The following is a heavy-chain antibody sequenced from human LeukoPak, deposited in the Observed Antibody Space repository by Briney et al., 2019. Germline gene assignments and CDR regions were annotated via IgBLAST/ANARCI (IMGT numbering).Heavy chain of an antibody. CDR3: ARDVGWLLRVAAFDI. D-gene: IGHD2-15*01. J-gene: IGHJ3*02. V-gene: IGHV4-4*07. Sequence: PSETLSLTCTVSGGSINSYYWSWIQQPAGKGLEWIGRVYTSGSPNYNPSLKSRVTMSVDTSKNQFSLKLSSVTAADTAIYYCARDVGWLLRVAAFDIWGQGTMVTVSS. CDR2: VYTSGSP. CDR1: GGSINSYY.